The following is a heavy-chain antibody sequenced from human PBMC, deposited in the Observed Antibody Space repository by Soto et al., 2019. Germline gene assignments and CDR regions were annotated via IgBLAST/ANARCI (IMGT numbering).Heavy chain of an antibody. CDR1: GFTFSNAW. CDR2: IKSKTDGGTT. CDR3: TTITMTHYYYYSGMDV. V-gene: IGHV3-15*07. J-gene: IGHJ6*02. D-gene: IGHD3-22*01. Sequence: PGGALRLSCAASGFTFSNAWMNWVRQAPGKWLEWVGRIKSKTDGGTTDYAAPVKGRFTISRDDSKNTLYLQMNSLKTEDTAVYYCTTITMTHYYYYSGMDVWGQGTTVTVSS.